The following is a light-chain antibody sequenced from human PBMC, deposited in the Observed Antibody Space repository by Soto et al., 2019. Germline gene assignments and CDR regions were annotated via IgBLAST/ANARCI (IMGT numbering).Light chain of an antibody. J-gene: IGLJ1*01. Sequence: QSALTQPASVSGSPGQSITISCTGTSSDVGGYNYVSWYQQYPGKAPKLMIYHVSNRPSGVSNRFSGSKSGNSASLTISGLQPEDEADYYCSSYTSTSTYVFETGTKVTVL. CDR3: SSYTSTSTYV. CDR1: SSDVGGYNY. V-gene: IGLV2-14*01. CDR2: HVS.